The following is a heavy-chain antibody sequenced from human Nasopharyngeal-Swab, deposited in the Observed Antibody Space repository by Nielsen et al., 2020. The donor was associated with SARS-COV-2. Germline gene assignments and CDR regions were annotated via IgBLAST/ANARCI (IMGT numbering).Heavy chain of an antibody. CDR3: ARHSDVMGSVY. CDR1: GYTFTSYW. Sequence: GESLKISCQGSGYTFTSYWINWVRQMPGRGLEWMGRIAPSDSTTAYNPSFQGHVTISVDKSISTAFLQWNSLKASDSAMYYCARHSDVMGSVYWGQGTPVTVTS. V-gene: IGHV5-10-1*01. CDR2: IAPSDSTT. J-gene: IGHJ4*02. D-gene: IGHD3-16*01.